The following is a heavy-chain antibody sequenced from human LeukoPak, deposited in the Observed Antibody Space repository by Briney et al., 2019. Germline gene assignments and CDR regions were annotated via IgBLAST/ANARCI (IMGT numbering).Heavy chain of an antibody. CDR2: ISSSGTTI. Sequence: GGSLRLSCVASGFTFSSYEMNWVRQAPGKGLEWVSYISSSGTTIYYADSVKGRFTISRDNPKNSLYLQMNSLRAEDTAVYYRARMMGGGYMNVWGKGTTVTVSS. D-gene: IGHD3-16*01. V-gene: IGHV3-48*03. CDR1: GFTFSSYE. CDR3: ARMMGGGYMNV. J-gene: IGHJ6*03.